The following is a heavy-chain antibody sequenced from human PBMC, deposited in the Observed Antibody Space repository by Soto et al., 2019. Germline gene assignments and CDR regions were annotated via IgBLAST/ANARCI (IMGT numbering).Heavy chain of an antibody. V-gene: IGHV4-30-4*02. CDR1: GGSISRGDYY. CDR3: ARGSALLFYYFDY. CDR2: IYYRAMP. D-gene: IGHD6-25*01. J-gene: IGHJ4*02. Sequence: SDTLSLTCNVSGGSISRGDYYWSWLRQPPGKGLEWIGYIYYRAMPYYNPYLKSRVSISVDTSKNQFSLKMTSVTAADTAVYYCARGSALLFYYFDYWGQGTPVTVSS.